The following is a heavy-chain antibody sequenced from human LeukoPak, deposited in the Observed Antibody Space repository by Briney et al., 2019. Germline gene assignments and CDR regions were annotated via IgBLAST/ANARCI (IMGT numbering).Heavy chain of an antibody. CDR1: GYTFTNYD. Sequence: ASVKVSCTASGYTFTNYDINWVRQATGQGLEWMGWMSPNSGDTGYAQKFQGRVTMTGDTSIGTAYMELSSLIPDDTAIYYCARGPPFNSTLGHWGQGTLVMVSS. J-gene: IGHJ1*01. CDR3: ARGPPFNSTLGH. D-gene: IGHD3-16*01. V-gene: IGHV1-8*01. CDR2: MSPNSGDT.